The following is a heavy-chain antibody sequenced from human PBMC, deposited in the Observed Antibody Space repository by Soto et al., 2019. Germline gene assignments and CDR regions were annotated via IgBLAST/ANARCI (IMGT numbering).Heavy chain of an antibody. CDR1: GDSITITQL. D-gene: IGHD2-21*02. CDR3: ARVDSGVTAYLDS. Sequence: PSVTLPLASVLSGDSITITQLWSWVRQPPGMGLEWIGEIFHSGRTYYNPSLKSRVTISADMSKNQFSLRLTSVTAADTAVYYCARVDSGVTAYLDSWGQG. V-gene: IGHV4-4*02. CDR2: IFHSGRT. J-gene: IGHJ4*02.